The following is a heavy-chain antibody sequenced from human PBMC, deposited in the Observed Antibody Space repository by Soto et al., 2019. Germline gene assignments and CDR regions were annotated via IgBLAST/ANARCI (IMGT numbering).Heavy chain of an antibody. CDR1: GFTFSTYA. V-gene: IGHV3-23*01. Sequence: EVELLESGGGLVQPEGSLRLSCAASGFTFSTYAMGWVRQAPGEGLEWVSVVSSGGGTHYADSVKGRFTVSRDNSKNTLSLQMNSVRADDTAVYYCAKRRGAGGHFDYWGQGALVTVSS. CDR2: VSSGGGT. D-gene: IGHD2-15*01. J-gene: IGHJ4*02. CDR3: AKRRGAGGHFDY.